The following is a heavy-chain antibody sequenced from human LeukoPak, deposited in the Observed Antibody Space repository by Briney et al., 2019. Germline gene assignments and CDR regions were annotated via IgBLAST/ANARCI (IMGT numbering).Heavy chain of an antibody. D-gene: IGHD3-22*01. V-gene: IGHV3-23*01. CDR2: ISGSGGST. J-gene: IGHJ4*02. Sequence: GRSLRLSCAASGFTFSSYAMSWVRQAPGKGLEWVSAISGSGGSTYYADSVKGRFTISRDNSKNTLYLQMNSLRAEDTAVYYCAKDPSYYDSSGYWGQGTLVTVSS. CDR3: AKDPSYYDSSGY. CDR1: GFTFSSYA.